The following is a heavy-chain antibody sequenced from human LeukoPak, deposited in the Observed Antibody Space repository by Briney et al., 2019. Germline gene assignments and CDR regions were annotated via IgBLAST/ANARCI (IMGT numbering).Heavy chain of an antibody. CDR3: AREGWLDP. CDR2: ISSSGSTI. CDR1: GFTFSTYE. J-gene: IGHJ5*02. Sequence: PGGSLRLSCAVSGFTFSTYEMNWVRQAPGKGLEWGSYISSSGSTIYYADSVKGRFTISRDNAKSSLYLQINSLRVEDTVVYYCAREGWLDPWGQGTLVIVPS. V-gene: IGHV3-48*03.